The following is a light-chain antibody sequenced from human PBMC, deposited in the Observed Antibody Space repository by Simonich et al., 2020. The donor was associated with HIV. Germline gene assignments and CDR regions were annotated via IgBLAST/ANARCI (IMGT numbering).Light chain of an antibody. CDR2: AAS. CDR3: QQSYNTPQT. J-gene: IGKJ1*01. CDR1: QSINRY. Sequence: DIQMTQSPSSLSASVGDRVTITCRASQSINRYLPWYQQKPRKAPKLLIYAASSLQSGVPSRFSGSGSGTDFTLTISSLQPEDFATYYCQQSYNTPQTFGQGTKVEIK. V-gene: IGKV1-39*01.